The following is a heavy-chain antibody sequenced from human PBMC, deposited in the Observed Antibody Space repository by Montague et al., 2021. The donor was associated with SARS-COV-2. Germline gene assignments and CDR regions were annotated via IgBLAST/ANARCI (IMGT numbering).Heavy chain of an antibody. J-gene: IGHJ6*02. CDR3: AKDSYYYGLGYGMDV. D-gene: IGHD3-10*01. CDR1: GFTFSNSA. V-gene: IGHV3-23*01. CDR2: SSGSDGGT. Sequence: SLRLSCAASGFTFSNSAMNWVRQAPGMGLEWVSGSSGSDGGTHYADSVKGRFTISRDNSKHVLYLQMNSLRAEDTALYYCAKDSYYYGLGYGMDVWGHGNTVTLSS.